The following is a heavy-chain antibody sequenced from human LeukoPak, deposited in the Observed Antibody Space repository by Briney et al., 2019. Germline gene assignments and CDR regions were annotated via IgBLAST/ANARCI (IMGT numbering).Heavy chain of an antibody. J-gene: IGHJ5*02. V-gene: IGHV4-59*08. CDR1: GGFISSYY. CDR2: IYYSGST. Sequence: KSSETLSLTCTVSGGFISSYYWSWIRQPPGKGLEWIGYIYYSGSTNYNPSLKSRATISVDTSKNQFSLKLSSVTAADTAVYYCARQVGGSYRRNWFDPWGQGTLVTVSS. CDR3: ARQVGGSYRRNWFDP. D-gene: IGHD1-26*01.